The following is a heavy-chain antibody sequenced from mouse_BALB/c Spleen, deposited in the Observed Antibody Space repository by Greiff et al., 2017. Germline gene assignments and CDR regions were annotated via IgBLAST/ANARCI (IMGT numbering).Heavy chain of an antibody. J-gene: IGHJ4*01. CDR3: AETPSVVATRYAMVY. CDR2: ICKGGST. CDR1: GFSLTSYG. V-gene: IGHV2-5-1*01. Sequence: VQLQESGPSLVQPSQSLSITCTVSGFSLTSYGVHWVRQSPGKGLEWLGVICKGGSTYYNAAIMSRLGITKDNSKRQVFFKMNSLQADDTAIYYCAETPSVVATRYAMVYWGQGTSVTVSS. D-gene: IGHD1-1*01.